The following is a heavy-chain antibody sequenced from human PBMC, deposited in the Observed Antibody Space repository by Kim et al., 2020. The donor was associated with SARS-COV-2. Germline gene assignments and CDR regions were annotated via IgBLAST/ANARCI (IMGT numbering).Heavy chain of an antibody. CDR3: ARDQGWMDV. J-gene: IGHJ6*02. Sequence: SETLSLTCTVSGGSVISGSYYWSWIRQPPGKGLEWIGYIYYSGSTNYNPSLKSRVTISVDTSKNQFSLKLSSVTAADTAVYYCARDQGWMDVWGQGTTVTVSS. V-gene: IGHV4-61*01. CDR1: GGSVISGSYY. CDR2: IYYSGST. D-gene: IGHD6-19*01.